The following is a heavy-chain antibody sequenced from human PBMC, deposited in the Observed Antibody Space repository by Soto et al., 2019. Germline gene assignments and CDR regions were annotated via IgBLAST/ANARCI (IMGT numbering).Heavy chain of an antibody. CDR1: GDSITSSGSY. J-gene: IGHJ6*03. CDR2: IYYSGSS. V-gene: IGHV4-39*07. D-gene: IGHD3-3*01. CDR3: ARARGITIFGVGGYYMDV. Sequence: SETLSLTCTVSGDSITSSGSYWGWIRQPPGKRLDWIGYIYYSGSSYYNPSLKSRVTISVDTSKNQFSLKLSSVTAADTAVYYCARARGITIFGVGGYYMDVWGKGTTVTVSS.